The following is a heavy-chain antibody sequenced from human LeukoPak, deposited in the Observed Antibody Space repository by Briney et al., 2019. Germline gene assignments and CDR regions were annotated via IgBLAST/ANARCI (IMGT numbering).Heavy chain of an antibody. CDR2: ISYDGSNK. V-gene: IGHV3-30-3*01. Sequence: GGSLRLSCAASGFTFSSYAMHWVRQAPGKGLEWVAVISYDGSNKYYADSVKGRFTISRDNSKNTLYLQMNSLRAEDTAAYYCARDIIRSGGSCYWDWGQGTLVTVSS. CDR3: ARDIIRSGGSCYWD. D-gene: IGHD2-15*01. CDR1: GFTFSSYA. J-gene: IGHJ4*02.